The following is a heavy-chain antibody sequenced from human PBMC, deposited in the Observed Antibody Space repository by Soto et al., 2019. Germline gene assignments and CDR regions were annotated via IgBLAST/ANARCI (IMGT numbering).Heavy chain of an antibody. J-gene: IGHJ4*02. D-gene: IGHD6-19*01. CDR2: IYWDDDK. CDR1: GFSLSTSGVG. CDR3: AHRRGNGWYAY. Sequence: QITLKESGPTLVKPTQTLTLTCTFSGFSLSTSGVGVGWIRQPPGKALEWVALIYWDDDKRYSPSLKSRLTITKATSKTQVVLTLTNMDPADTATDYCAHRRGNGWYAYWGQGTLVTVSS. V-gene: IGHV2-5*02.